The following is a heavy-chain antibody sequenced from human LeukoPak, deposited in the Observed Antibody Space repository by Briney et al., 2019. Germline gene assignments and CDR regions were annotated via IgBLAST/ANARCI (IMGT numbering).Heavy chain of an antibody. CDR2: IYYSGST. CDR3: AKSEGSGSYFDS. CDR1: GGSISSYY. Sequence: PSETLSLTCTVSGGSISSYYWSWIRQPPGKGLEWIGYIYYSGSTNYNPSLKSRVTMSLDTSKNQFSLKLSSVTAADTALYYCAKSEGSGSYFDSWGQGTLVSVSS. D-gene: IGHD3-10*01. J-gene: IGHJ4*02. V-gene: IGHV4-59*01.